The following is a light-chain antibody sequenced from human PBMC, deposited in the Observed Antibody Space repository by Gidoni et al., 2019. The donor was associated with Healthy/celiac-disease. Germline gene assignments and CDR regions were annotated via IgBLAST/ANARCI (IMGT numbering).Light chain of an antibody. CDR2: EDN. J-gene: IGLJ2*01. V-gene: IGLV6-57*02. CDR1: SGSIASNY. Sequence: NFLLTQPPSVSESPGKTVTISCTGSSGSIASNYVQWYQQRPGSAHTTVIYEDNQRPSGVPDRFSGSIDSSSNSASLTISGLKTEDEADYYCQSYDSSNVVFGGGTKLTVL. CDR3: QSYDSSNVV.